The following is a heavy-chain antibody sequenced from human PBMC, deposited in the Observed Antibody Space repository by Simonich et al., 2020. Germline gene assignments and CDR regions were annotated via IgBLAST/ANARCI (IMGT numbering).Heavy chain of an antibody. Sequence: EVQLVQSGAEVKKPGESLKISCKGSGYSFTSYWVGWVRQMPGKGLELMGISFHGDFETRYSPSVQGQVTISADKSISTAYLQWSSLKASDTAMYYCARQLNDFDIWGQGTMVTVSS. V-gene: IGHV5-51*01. CDR1: GYSFTSYW. CDR2: SFHGDFET. D-gene: IGHD1-1*01. CDR3: ARQLNDFDI. J-gene: IGHJ3*02.